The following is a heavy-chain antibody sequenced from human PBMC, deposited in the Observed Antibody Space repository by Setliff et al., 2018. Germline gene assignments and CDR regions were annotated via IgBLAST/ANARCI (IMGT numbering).Heavy chain of an antibody. CDR2: INHSGST. D-gene: IGHD4-4*01. Sequence: SETLSLTCTVYGGSFSDYYWGWIRQPPGKGLEWIAEINHSGSTNYNPSLKSRVTISVDTSKNQFSWKLSSMTAADTAVYYCAGRDGSIIYSEFFDYWGQGALVTVAS. J-gene: IGHJ4*02. V-gene: IGHV4-34*01. CDR1: GGSFSDYY. CDR3: AGRDGSIIYSEFFDY.